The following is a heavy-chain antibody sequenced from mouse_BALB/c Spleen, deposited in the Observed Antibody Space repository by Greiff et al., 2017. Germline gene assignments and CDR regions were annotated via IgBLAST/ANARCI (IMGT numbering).Heavy chain of an antibody. CDR1: GFTFSSYA. J-gene: IGHJ2*01. Sequence: EVMLVVSGGGLVKPGGSLKLSCAASGFTFSSYAMSWVRQTPEKRLEWVASISSGGSTYYPDSVKGRFTISRDNARNILYLQMSSLRSEDTAMYYCARGRYGNYACDYWGQGTTLTVSS. V-gene: IGHV5-6-5*01. CDR3: ARGRYGNYACDY. D-gene: IGHD2-10*02. CDR2: ISSGGST.